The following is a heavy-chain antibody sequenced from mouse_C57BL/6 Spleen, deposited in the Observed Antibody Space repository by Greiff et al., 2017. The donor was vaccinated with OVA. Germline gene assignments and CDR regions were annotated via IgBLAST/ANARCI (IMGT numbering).Heavy chain of an antibody. CDR2: ISSGSSTI. Sequence: EVQLVESGGGLVKPGGSLKLSCAASGFTFSDYGMHWVRQAPEKGLEWVAYISSGSSTIYYADTVKGRFTISRDNAKNTLFLQMTSLRSEDTAMYYCALYGNYYAMDYWGQGTSVTVSS. CDR3: ALYGNYYAMDY. V-gene: IGHV5-17*01. CDR1: GFTFSDYG. J-gene: IGHJ4*01. D-gene: IGHD2-1*01.